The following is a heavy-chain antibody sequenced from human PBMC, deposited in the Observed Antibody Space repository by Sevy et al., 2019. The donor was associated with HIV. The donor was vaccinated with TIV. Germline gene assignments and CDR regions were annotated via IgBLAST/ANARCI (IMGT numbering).Heavy chain of an antibody. CDR2: IKQDGSEK. J-gene: IGHJ3*02. D-gene: IGHD3-10*01. V-gene: IGHV3-7*01. Sequence: GGSLRLSCAASGFSFSWYWMSWVRQTPEKGLEWVANIKQDGSEKNYVDSVKGRFTISRDNAKNSLYLQMNSLRDEDTAGYYGASKGGSRHNDAFDTWGQGTMVTVSS. CDR3: ASKGGSRHNDAFDT. CDR1: GFSFSWYW.